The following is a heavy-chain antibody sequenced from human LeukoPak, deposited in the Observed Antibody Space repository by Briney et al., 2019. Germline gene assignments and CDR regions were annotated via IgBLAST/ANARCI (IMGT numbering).Heavy chain of an antibody. CDR2: ISAGGGST. J-gene: IGHJ5*01. Sequence: GGXXXLSCXXSXXXFSXCAXXWVRQAPGKGREGVSTISAGGGSTYSADSVRGRFAISRDNSENTLYLQMNNLRAEDTAVYFCAITYSSTWYGWLDFWGQGTLVTVYS. CDR3: AITYSSTWYGWLDF. CDR1: XXXFSXCA. D-gene: IGHD6-13*01. V-gene: IGHV3-23*01.